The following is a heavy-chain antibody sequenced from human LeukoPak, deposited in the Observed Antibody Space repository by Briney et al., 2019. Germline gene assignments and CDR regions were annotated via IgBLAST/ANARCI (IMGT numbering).Heavy chain of an antibody. CDR2: IYYSGST. CDR3: ARRSGYSSSWFDY. D-gene: IGHD6-13*01. Sequence: SGTLSLTCTVSGGSISSYYWSWIRQPPGKGLEWIGYIYYSGSTNYNPSLKSRVTISVDTSKNQFSLKLSSVTAADTAVYYCARRSGYSSSWFDYWGQGTLVTVSS. J-gene: IGHJ4*02. CDR1: GGSISSYY. V-gene: IGHV4-59*01.